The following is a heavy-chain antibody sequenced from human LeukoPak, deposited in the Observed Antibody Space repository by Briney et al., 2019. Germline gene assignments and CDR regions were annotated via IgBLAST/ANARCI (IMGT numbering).Heavy chain of an antibody. CDR2: ISGSGGST. D-gene: IGHD3-22*01. V-gene: IGHV3-23*01. J-gene: IGHJ2*01. CDR3: AKAKSGYYHYWYFDL. CDR1: GFTFSSYA. Sequence: GGSLRLSCAASGFTFSSYAMSWVRQAPGKGLEWVSAISGSGGSTYYADSVKGRFTISRDNSKNTLYLQMNSLRAEDTAVYYCAKAKSGYYHYWYFDLWGRGTLVTVSS.